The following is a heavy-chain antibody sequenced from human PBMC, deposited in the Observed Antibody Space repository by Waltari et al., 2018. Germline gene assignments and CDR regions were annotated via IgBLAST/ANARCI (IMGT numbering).Heavy chain of an antibody. Sequence: EVQLVESGGGLIQPGGSLRLSCAASGFTVSSNYMSWVRQAPGKGLEWVSVIYSGGRTYYAYSGKGRFTISRDNSKNTLYLQMNSLRAEDTAVYYCAREDIVVVPAAMERDDYGMDVWGQGTTVTVSS. D-gene: IGHD2-2*01. CDR3: AREDIVVVPAAMERDDYGMDV. CDR2: IYSGGRT. V-gene: IGHV3-53*01. J-gene: IGHJ6*02. CDR1: GFTVSSNY.